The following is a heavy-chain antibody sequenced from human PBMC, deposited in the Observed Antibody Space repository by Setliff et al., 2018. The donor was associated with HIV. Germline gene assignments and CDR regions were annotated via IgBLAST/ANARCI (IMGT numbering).Heavy chain of an antibody. CDR1: GGSISSGIYY. CDR3: ARDRLCSSTSCYSGGDYMDV. J-gene: IGHJ6*03. D-gene: IGHD2-2*02. CDR2: IYTSGST. V-gene: IGHV4-61*02. Sequence: SETLSLTCTVSGGSISSGIYYWSWILQPAGKGLEWIGRIYTSGSTKYNPSLESRVTISVDTSKNQFSLKLSSVTAADTAVYYCARDRLCSSTSCYSGGDYMDVWGKGTTVTVSS.